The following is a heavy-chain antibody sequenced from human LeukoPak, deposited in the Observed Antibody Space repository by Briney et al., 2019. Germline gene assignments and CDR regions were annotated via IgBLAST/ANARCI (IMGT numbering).Heavy chain of an antibody. CDR3: ARAGLGEPFDY. CDR2: INSDGSST. Sequence: SGGSLRLSCAASGFTFSSSWMHWVRQAPGKGLVWVARINSDGSSTTNADSVKGRFTISRDNAKNTLYLQMNSLRAEDTAVYYCARAGLGEPFDYWGQGTLVTVSS. J-gene: IGHJ4*02. V-gene: IGHV3-74*03. CDR1: GFTFSSSW. D-gene: IGHD1-26*01.